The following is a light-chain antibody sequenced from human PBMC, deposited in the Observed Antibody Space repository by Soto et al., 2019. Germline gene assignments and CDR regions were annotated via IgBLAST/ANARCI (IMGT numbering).Light chain of an antibody. CDR1: SSDVGGYNY. J-gene: IGLJ1*01. CDR2: DVS. V-gene: IGLV2-14*01. CDR3: SSYTSSSTYD. Sequence: QSALTQPASVSGSPGQSIAFSCTGTSSDVGGYNYVSWYQQHPGTAPKLMVYDVSNRPSGFSNRFSGSKSGNTASLTISGLQADDEADYYCSSYTSSSTYDVGTVTVVTVL.